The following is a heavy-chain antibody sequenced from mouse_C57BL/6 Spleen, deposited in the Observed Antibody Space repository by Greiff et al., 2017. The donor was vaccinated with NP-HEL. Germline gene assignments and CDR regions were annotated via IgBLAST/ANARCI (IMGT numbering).Heavy chain of an antibody. Sequence: EVQLQQSGPELVKPGASVKISCKASGYTFTDYYMNWVKQSHGKSLEWIGDINPNNGGTSYNQKFKGKATLTVEKSSSTAYMELRSLTSEDSAVYYCARSLYYYGSSDFDYWGQGTTLTVSS. V-gene: IGHV1-26*01. CDR3: ARSLYYYGSSDFDY. D-gene: IGHD1-1*01. CDR2: INPNNGGT. J-gene: IGHJ2*01. CDR1: GYTFTDYY.